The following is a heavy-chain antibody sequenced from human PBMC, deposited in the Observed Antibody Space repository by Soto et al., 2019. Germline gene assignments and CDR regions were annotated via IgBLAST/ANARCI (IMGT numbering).Heavy chain of an antibody. CDR1: GYTFTSYG. J-gene: IGHJ6*02. CDR3: ARVKPYDFWTGYYYYDGMDV. D-gene: IGHD3-3*01. Sequence: QVQRVQSGAEVQKPGASVKVSCKASGYTFTSYGISWVRQAPGQGLEWRGWISAYNGNTNYAQKLQGRVTMTTDTSTSTAYRELRSLRADDTAVYYCARVKPYDFWTGYYYYDGMDVWGHGTTVTVSS. V-gene: IGHV1-18*01. CDR2: ISAYNGNT.